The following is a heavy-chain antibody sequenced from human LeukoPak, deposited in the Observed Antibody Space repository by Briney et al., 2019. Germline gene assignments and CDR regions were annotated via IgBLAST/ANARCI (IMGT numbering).Heavy chain of an antibody. V-gene: IGHV3-48*03. CDR1: GFTFSRYA. Sequence: GGSLRLSCAASGFTFSRYAMKWVRQAPGKGLEWVSYISSSGSTIYYADSVKGRFTISRDNAKNSLYLQMHSLRAEDTAVYYCAATYYYDSSGCSYWYFDLWGRGTLVTVSS. D-gene: IGHD3-22*01. J-gene: IGHJ2*01. CDR3: AATYYYDSSGCSYWYFDL. CDR2: ISSSGSTI.